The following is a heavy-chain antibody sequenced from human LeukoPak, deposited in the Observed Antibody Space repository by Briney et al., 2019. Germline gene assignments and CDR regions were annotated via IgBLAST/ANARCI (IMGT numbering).Heavy chain of an antibody. CDR3: AKECGCQLLRAVHFQH. CDR1: VVIFDNYA. V-gene: IGHV3-43*02. J-gene: IGHJ1*01. D-gene: IGHD2-2*01. CDR2: IIGDGRSR. Sequence: VGSLRLSCAASVVIFDNYAIHWVRQVPGKSLECVSLIIGDGRSRYYADSVKGCFTISRDNSRFSLYLQMRSLTTEDTAVYDCAKECGCQLLRAVHFQHRGPGTLVTVSS.